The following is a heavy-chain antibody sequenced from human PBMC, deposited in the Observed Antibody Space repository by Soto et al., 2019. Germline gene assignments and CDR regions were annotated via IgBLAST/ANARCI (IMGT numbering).Heavy chain of an antibody. J-gene: IGHJ4*02. Sequence: QVQLVESGGGVVQPGRSLRLSCAASGFTFSNFAMHWVRQAPGKGLEWVAVISNDGNKNYYADAVKGRFTISRDNSKNPLYLQMNSLRAEDTAVYYCARAYSSSWYGGYWGQGTLVTVSS. CDR3: ARAYSSSWYGGY. CDR2: ISNDGNKN. D-gene: IGHD6-13*01. V-gene: IGHV3-30-3*01. CDR1: GFTFSNFA.